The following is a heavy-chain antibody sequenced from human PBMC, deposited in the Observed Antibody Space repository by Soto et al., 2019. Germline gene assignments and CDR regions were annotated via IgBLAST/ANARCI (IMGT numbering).Heavy chain of an antibody. CDR1: GGSISSGGYY. CDR3: ARTTDIRITMVRGNKYYFDY. V-gene: IGHV4-31*03. J-gene: IGHJ4*02. Sequence: SETLSLTCTVSGGSISSGGYYWSWIRQHPGKGLEWIGYIYYSGSTYYNPSLKSRVTISVDTSKNQFSLKLSSVTAADTAVYYCARTTDIRITMVRGNKYYFDYWGQGTLVTVSS. CDR2: IYYSGST. D-gene: IGHD3-10*01.